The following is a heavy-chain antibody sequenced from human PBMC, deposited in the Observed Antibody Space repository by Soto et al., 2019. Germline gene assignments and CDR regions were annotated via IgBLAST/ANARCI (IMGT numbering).Heavy chain of an antibody. J-gene: IGHJ4*02. Sequence: PGGSLRLSCADSGLRFSSYSMIWVRQTPGKGLEWVAAITATGDRTYYADSVTGRFTISRDNSKKTHYLQMTSLRAEDTAMYYCATMNGYFEYWGQGTPVTVPS. V-gene: IGHV3-23*01. CDR1: GLRFSSYS. CDR2: ITATGDRT. CDR3: ATMNGYFEY. D-gene: IGHD3-22*01.